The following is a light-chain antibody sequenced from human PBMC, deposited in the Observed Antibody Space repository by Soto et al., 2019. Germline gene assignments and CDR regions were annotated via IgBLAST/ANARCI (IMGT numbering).Light chain of an antibody. CDR2: DNN. CDR1: SSNIGNNY. CDR3: GTWDSSLSAGV. Sequence: QSVLTQPPSVSAAPGQKVTISCSGSSSNIGNNYVSWYQQLPGTAPKLLIYDNNNRPSGIPDRFSGSKSGTSATLGITGLQTGDEADYYWGTWDSSLSAGVFGGGTKLTVL. V-gene: IGLV1-51*01. J-gene: IGLJ3*02.